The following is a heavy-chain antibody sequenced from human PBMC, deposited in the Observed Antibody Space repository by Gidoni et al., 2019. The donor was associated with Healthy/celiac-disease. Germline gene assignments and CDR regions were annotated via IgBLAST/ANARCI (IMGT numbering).Heavy chain of an antibody. V-gene: IGHV1-18*01. Sequence: QVQLVQSGAEVKKPGASVTFSCKASGYTFTSYVISWVRQAPGQGLEWMGWISAYNGNTNYAQKLQGRVTMTTDTSTSTAYMELRSLRSDDTAVYYCARVSTTVTNYDFDYWGQGTLVTVSS. CDR3: ARVSTTVTNYDFDY. D-gene: IGHD4-17*01. CDR2: ISAYNGNT. J-gene: IGHJ4*02. CDR1: GYTFTSYV.